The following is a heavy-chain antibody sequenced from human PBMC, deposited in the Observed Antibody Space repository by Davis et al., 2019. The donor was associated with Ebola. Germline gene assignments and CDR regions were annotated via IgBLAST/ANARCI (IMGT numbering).Heavy chain of an antibody. V-gene: IGHV1-18*01. Sequence: ASVKVSCKASGYTFSSYGISWVRQAPGQGLEWMGWISTYNGNTNYARKVQGRVTMTTDTSTSTAYMELRSLRSDDTAVYYCARDGAFSGFREYYYGMDVWGQGTTVTVSS. CDR1: GYTFSSYG. J-gene: IGHJ6*02. D-gene: IGHD3-10*01. CDR2: ISTYNGNT. CDR3: ARDGAFSGFREYYYGMDV.